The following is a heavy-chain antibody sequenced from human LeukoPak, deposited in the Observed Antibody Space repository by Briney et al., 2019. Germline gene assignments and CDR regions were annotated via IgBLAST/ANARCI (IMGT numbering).Heavy chain of an antibody. V-gene: IGHV4-30-4*01. J-gene: IGHJ4*02. D-gene: IGHD6-19*01. CDR3: ARAKGTVAGTLIAY. CDR1: GGSISSGDYY. Sequence: MTSETLSLTCSVSGGSISSGDYYWSWIRQPPGKGLEWIGYIYYSGSTYYNPSLKSRVTISVDTSKNQFSLKLSSVTAADTAVYYCARAKGTVAGTLIAYWGQGTLVTVSS. CDR2: IYYSGST.